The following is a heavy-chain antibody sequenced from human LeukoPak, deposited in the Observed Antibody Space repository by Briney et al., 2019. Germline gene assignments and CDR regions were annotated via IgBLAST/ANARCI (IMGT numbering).Heavy chain of an antibody. V-gene: IGHV5-10-1*01. Sequence: PGESLKISCKGSGYTFTSYWIGWVRPMSGKGLEWMGRIDPSDSYTNYSPSFQGHVTISADKSISTAYLQWSSLKASDTAMYYCARRTPGYSSGWSTYYYYGMDVWGQGTTVTVSS. J-gene: IGHJ6*02. D-gene: IGHD6-19*01. CDR1: GYTFTSYW. CDR2: IDPSDSYT. CDR3: ARRTPGYSSGWSTYYYYGMDV.